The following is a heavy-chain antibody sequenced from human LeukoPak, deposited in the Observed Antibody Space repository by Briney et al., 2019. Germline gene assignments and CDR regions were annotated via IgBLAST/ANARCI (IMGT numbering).Heavy chain of an antibody. J-gene: IGHJ1*01. Sequence: SETLSLTCTVSGGSISSGDYYWSWIRQPPGKGLEWIGYIYYSGSTYYNPSLKSRVTISVDTSKNQFSLKLSSVIAADTAVYYCASTYGSGSYYIYFQHWGQGTLVTVSS. CDR2: IYYSGST. CDR3: ASTYGSGSYYIYFQH. CDR1: GGSISSGDYY. D-gene: IGHD3-10*01. V-gene: IGHV4-30-4*01.